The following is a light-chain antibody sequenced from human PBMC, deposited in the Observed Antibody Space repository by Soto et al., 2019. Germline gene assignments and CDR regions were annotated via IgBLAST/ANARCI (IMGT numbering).Light chain of an antibody. V-gene: IGLV2-14*03. J-gene: IGLJ2*01. CDR2: DVT. CDR3: SSYRGSSTPV. Sequence: SALTQPASVSGSPGQSITISCTGTSTDVGSYNFVSWYQQHPGNAPKLVIFDVTNRPSEVSDRFSGSKSGNTASLTISGLQFEDEADYYCSSYRGSSTPVFGGGTKVTVL. CDR1: STDVGSYNF.